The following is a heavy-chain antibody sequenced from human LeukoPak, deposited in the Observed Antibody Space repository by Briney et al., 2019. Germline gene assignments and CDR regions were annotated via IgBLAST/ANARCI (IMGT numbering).Heavy chain of an antibody. CDR3: ARNFYASSGYYLDDFYFVF. CDR2: IYYSGST. D-gene: IGHD3-22*01. V-gene: IGHV4-39*07. Sequence: PSETLSLTCTVSGASIISDTYFWGWLRQPPGKGLEWIGSIYYSGSTYYSPSLKSRVTMSVDTSTNQCSLKLISVTAADTALYYCARNFYASSGYYLDDFYFVFWGQGTLVTVSS. J-gene: IGHJ4*02. CDR1: GASIISDTYF.